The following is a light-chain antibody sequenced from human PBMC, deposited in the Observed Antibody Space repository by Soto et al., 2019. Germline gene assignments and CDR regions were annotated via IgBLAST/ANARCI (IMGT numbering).Light chain of an antibody. Sequence: QSALTQPASVSGSPGQSITISCTGTSSDVGGYNYVSWYQQHPGKAPKLMIYDVSNRPSGVSNRFSGSKSGNTASLTISGLQAEDEAEYYCSSYTSRSTHPHVFGTGTKLTVL. CDR2: DVS. CDR3: SSYTSRSTHPHV. V-gene: IGLV2-14*01. CDR1: SSDVGGYNY. J-gene: IGLJ1*01.